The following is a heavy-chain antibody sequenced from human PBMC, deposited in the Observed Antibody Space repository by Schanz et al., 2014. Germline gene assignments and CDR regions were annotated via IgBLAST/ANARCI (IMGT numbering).Heavy chain of an antibody. V-gene: IGHV1-18*01. CDR3: ARAKRFGDMDV. CDR2: ISAYNGNT. D-gene: IGHD3-10*01. Sequence: QVQLVESGAEVKKPGASVKVSCKASGYTFISYGISWVRQAPGQGLEWLGWISAYNGNTNYAQKVQGRVTMTTDTSTGTAYMDVSSLRSEDTAVYYCARAKRFGDMDVWGQGTTVTVSS. J-gene: IGHJ6*02. CDR1: GYTFISYG.